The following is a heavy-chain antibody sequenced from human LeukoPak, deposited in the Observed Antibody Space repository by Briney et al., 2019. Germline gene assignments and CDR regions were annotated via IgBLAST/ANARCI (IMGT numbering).Heavy chain of an antibody. CDR2: IYYSGST. J-gene: IGHJ6*02. Sequence: PSETLSLTCTVSGGSISSYYWSWIRQPPGKGLEWIGYIYYSGSTNYNPSLESRVTISVDTSKNQFSLKLSSVTAADTAVYYCARAVVIRDYYYGMDVWGQGTTVTVSS. CDR1: GGSISSYY. D-gene: IGHD3-22*01. CDR3: ARAVVIRDYYYGMDV. V-gene: IGHV4-59*01.